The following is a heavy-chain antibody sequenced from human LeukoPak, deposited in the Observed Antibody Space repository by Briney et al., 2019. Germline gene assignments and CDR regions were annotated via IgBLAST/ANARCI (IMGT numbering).Heavy chain of an antibody. J-gene: IGHJ4*02. CDR3: ARDRSYYDSSGYYSG. D-gene: IGHD3-22*01. V-gene: IGHV1-69*13. Sequence: ASVKVSCKASGGTFSSYAISWVRQAPGQGLEWMGGIIPIFGTANYAQKFQGRVTITADESTSTAYMELSSLRSEDTAVYYCARDRSYYDSSGYYSGWGQGTLVTVSS. CDR1: GGTFSSYA. CDR2: IIPIFGTA.